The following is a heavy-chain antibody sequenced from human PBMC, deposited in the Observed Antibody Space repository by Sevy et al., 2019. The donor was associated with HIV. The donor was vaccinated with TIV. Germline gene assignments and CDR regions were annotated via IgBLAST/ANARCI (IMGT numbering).Heavy chain of an antibody. Sequence: ASVKVSCKVSKYTLTEWAIHWVRQAPGKGLELVATFDPEHDEKIYAQKFQGRVTLTEDRSTDTAYMELSSLRSDDTAVYYCATTKDYYESSGYPFDYWGQRTLVTVSS. D-gene: IGHD3-22*01. J-gene: IGHJ4*02. CDR2: FDPEHDEK. CDR3: ATTKDYYESSGYPFDY. CDR1: KYTLTEWA. V-gene: IGHV1-24*01.